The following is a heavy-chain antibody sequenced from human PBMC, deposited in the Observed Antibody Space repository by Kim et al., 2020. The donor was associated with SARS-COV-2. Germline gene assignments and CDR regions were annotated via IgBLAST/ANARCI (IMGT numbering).Heavy chain of an antibody. CDR3: ARGKDISGYYYHHFYYMDV. CDR2: ISSNGDNT. J-gene: IGHJ6*03. D-gene: IGHD3-22*01. V-gene: IGHV3-64*01. Sequence: GGSLRLSCAASGLTFSSYAMHWVRQAPGKGLEYVSAISSNGDNTYYAKSVRGRFTISRDNSKNTLYLQMGSLSAEDMAVYYCARGKDISGYYYHHFYYMDVWGKGTTVTVSS. CDR1: GLTFSSYA.